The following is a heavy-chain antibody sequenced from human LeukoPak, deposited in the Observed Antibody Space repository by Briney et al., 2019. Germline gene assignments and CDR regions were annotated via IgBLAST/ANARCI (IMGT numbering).Heavy chain of an antibody. CDR3: AREDNVWNLLYNYYMDV. Sequence: GGSLRLSCAASGFIFSDYYMTWIRQAPGKGLEWVAHIDVRGDTILYADSVKGRFTISRDSAKNSLFLQMNSLRVEDTAVYYCAREDNVWNLLYNYYMDVWGKRTTVTVS. V-gene: IGHV3-11*01. CDR2: IDVRGDTI. D-gene: IGHD1-1*01. CDR1: GFIFSDYY. J-gene: IGHJ6*03.